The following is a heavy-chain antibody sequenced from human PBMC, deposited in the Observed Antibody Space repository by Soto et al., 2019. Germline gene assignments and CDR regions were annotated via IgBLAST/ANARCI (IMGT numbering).Heavy chain of an antibody. J-gene: IGHJ6*02. CDR3: ARGAGANPPTAMDV. CDR2: IWYDGSNK. V-gene: IGHV3-33*01. D-gene: IGHD1-26*01. Sequence: TGGSLRLSCAASGFTFNHYAMHWVRQAPGKGLDWVAIIWYDGSNKYYADSVKGRFTISRDNSKNTLYLQMNSLRAEDTAVYYCARGAGANPPTAMDVWGQGTTVTVSS. CDR1: GFTFNHYA.